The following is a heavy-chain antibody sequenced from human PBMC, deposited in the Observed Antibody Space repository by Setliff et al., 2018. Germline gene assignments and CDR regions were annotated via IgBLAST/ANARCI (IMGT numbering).Heavy chain of an antibody. CDR2: ITDDGGTT. J-gene: IGHJ4*02. CDR1: GFTFFSYT. V-gene: IGHV3-23*01. Sequence: PGGSLRLSCTTSGFTFFSYTMNWVCQAPGKGLEWVSAITDDGGTTHYAGSVKGRFTIARDNPNSTLYLQMNSLRVEDTALYYCAKSSGSSSSTNLEYLGPGTLVTV. CDR3: AKSSGSSSSTNLEY. D-gene: IGHD6-6*01.